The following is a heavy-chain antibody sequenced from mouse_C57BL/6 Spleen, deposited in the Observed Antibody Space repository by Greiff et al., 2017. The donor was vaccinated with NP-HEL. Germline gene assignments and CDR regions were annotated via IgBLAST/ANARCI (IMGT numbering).Heavy chain of an antibody. CDR2: IDPENGDT. D-gene: IGHD6-1*01. V-gene: IGHV14-4*01. J-gene: IGHJ2*01. Sequence: EVQLQQPGAELVRPGASVKLSCTASGFNIKDDYMHWVKQRPEQGLEWIGWIDPENGDTEYASKFQGKATITADTSSNTAYLQLSSLTSEDTAVYYCTTRDAKGGNYWGQGTTLTVSS. CDR1: GFNIKDDY. CDR3: TTRDAKGGNY.